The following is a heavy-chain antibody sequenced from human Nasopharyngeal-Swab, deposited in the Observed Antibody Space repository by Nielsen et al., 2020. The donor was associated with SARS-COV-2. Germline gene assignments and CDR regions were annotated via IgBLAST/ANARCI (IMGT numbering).Heavy chain of an antibody. CDR1: GFSFSSYS. CDR3: AKDQGCSGGGCGLDY. V-gene: IGHV3-23*01. J-gene: IGHJ4*02. Sequence: GGSLRLSCTASGFSFSSYSMSWVRQAPGKGLEWVSSISYIRDGASYADSVRGRFTISRDNSKKEVYLHMNSLRPEDTAVYYCAKDQGCSGGGCGLDYWGPGTLVTVSS. D-gene: IGHD2-15*01. CDR2: ISYIRDGA.